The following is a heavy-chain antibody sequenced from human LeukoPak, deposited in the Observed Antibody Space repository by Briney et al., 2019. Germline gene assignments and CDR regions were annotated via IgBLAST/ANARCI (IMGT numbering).Heavy chain of an antibody. CDR1: GYTFTGYY. CDR2: INPNSGGT. CDR3: AITRITMVRGDDY. D-gene: IGHD3-10*01. V-gene: IGHV1-2*02. Sequence: ASVKVSCKASGYTFTGYYMHWVRQAPGQGLEWMGWINPNSGGTNYAQKFQGRVTMTRDTSISTAYMELSRLRSDDTAVYYCAITRITMVRGDDYWGQGTLVTVSS. J-gene: IGHJ4*02.